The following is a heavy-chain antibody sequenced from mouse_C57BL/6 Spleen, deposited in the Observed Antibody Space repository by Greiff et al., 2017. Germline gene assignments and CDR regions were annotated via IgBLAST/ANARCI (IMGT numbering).Heavy chain of an antibody. CDR3: ARADGYYPYYYAMDY. CDR2: INPSNGGT. Sequence: QVQLQQPGTELVKPGASVKLSCKASGYTFTSYWMHWVKQRPGQGLEWIGNINPSNGGTNYNEKFKSKATLTVDKSSSTAYMQLSSLTSEDSAVYYCARADGYYPYYYAMDYWGQGTSVTVSS. D-gene: IGHD2-3*01. V-gene: IGHV1-53*01. J-gene: IGHJ4*01. CDR1: GYTFTSYW.